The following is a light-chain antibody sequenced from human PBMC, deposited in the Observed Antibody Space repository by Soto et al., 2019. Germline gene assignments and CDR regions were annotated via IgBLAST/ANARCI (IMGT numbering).Light chain of an antibody. V-gene: IGKV3-15*01. CDR2: GAS. CDR3: QQYNDWPRT. Sequence: EIVMTQSPATLSVSPGERATLSCRASQSVSRDLAWYQQQPGQAPRLLISGASTRATGIPARFSGSGSGTEFTLTISSLQSEDFAVYYCQQYNDWPRTVGPGTKVEIK. CDR1: QSVSRD. J-gene: IGKJ3*01.